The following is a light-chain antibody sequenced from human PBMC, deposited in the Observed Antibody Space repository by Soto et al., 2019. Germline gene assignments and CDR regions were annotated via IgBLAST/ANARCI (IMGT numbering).Light chain of an antibody. V-gene: IGKV3-20*01. J-gene: IGKJ4*01. CDR1: QSVSSSF. CDR3: QQYGSSPRT. CDR2: GAS. Sequence: EIVLTQSPGTLSLSPGERATLSCRVSQSVSSSFLAWYQQKPGQAPRLLIYGASSRATGIPDRFSGSGSGTDFTLTISRLEPEDVAVYYCQQYGSSPRTFGGGTKVEIK.